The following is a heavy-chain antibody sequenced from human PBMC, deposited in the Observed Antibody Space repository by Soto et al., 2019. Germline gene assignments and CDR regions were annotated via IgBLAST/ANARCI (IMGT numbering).Heavy chain of an antibody. Sequence: ASVKVSCKASGGTFSSYAISWVRQAPGQGLEWMGGIIPISGTANYAQKFQGRVTITADESTSAAYMELSSLRSEDTAVYYCARSQGSSTSLEIYYYYYYGMDVWGQGTTVTVSS. V-gene: IGHV1-69*13. J-gene: IGHJ6*02. D-gene: IGHD2-2*01. CDR2: IIPISGTA. CDR3: ARSQGSSTSLEIYYYYYYGMDV. CDR1: GGTFSSYA.